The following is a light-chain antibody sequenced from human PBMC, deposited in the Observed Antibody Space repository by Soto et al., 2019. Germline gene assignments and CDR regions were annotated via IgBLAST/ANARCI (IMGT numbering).Light chain of an antibody. CDR2: EVT. J-gene: IGLJ1*01. V-gene: IGLV2-8*01. Sequence: QSALTQPPSASGSPGQSVTISCTGTSSDVGGYNFVSWYQQHPGKVPKLIIYEVTKRPSGVPDRFSGSKSGNTASLTVSGLQAEDEDDYYCSSYGGSNNRYVFGTGTKVTVL. CDR3: SSYGGSNNRYV. CDR1: SSDVGGYNF.